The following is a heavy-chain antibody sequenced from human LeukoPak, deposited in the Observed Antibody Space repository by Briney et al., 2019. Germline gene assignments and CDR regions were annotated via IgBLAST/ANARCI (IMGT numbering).Heavy chain of an antibody. V-gene: IGHV4-31*03. CDR2: IYYSGST. CDR1: GGSISSGGYY. Sequence: SETLSLTCTVSGGSISSGGYYWSWIRQHPGKGLERIGYIYYSGSTYYNPSLKSRVTISVDTSKNQFSLKLSSVTAADTAVYYCARVGLGSALVVPAAMSWFDPWGQGTLVTVSS. J-gene: IGHJ5*02. CDR3: ARVGLGSALVVPAAMSWFDP. D-gene: IGHD2-2*01.